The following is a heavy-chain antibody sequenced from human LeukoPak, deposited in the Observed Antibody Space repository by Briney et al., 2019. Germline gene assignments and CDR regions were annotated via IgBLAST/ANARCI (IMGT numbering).Heavy chain of an antibody. V-gene: IGHV4-34*01. CDR2: INYSGST. Sequence: SETLSLTCAVYGGSFSGYYWSWIRQPPGKGLEWIGEINYSGSTNYNPSLNSRVSISVDTSKNQFSLKLSSVTAADTAVYYCARGPHCSSTSCYRYYYYMDVWGKGTTVTVSS. CDR3: ARGPHCSSTSCYRYYYYMDV. D-gene: IGHD2-2*02. CDR1: GGSFSGYY. J-gene: IGHJ6*03.